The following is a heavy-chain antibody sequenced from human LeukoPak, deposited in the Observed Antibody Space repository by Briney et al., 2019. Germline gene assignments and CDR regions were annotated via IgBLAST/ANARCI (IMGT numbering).Heavy chain of an antibody. Sequence: PSETLSLTCAVYGGSFSGYYWSWIRQPPGKGLEWIGEINHSGSTNYNPSLKSRVTISVDTSKNQFSLKLSSVTAADTAVYYCARVLRYYYDSSGFHTRMYYFDYWGQGTLVTVSS. V-gene: IGHV4-34*01. D-gene: IGHD3-22*01. J-gene: IGHJ4*02. CDR1: GGSFSGYY. CDR3: ARVLRYYYDSSGFHTRMYYFDY. CDR2: INHSGST.